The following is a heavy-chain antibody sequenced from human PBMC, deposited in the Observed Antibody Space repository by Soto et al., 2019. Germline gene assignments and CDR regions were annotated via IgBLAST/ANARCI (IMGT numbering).Heavy chain of an antibody. J-gene: IGHJ4*02. V-gene: IGHV4-34*01. D-gene: IGHD2-2*01. CDR1: GGSFSGYY. CDR3: ARGIGYCSSINCYSSRRLRFDS. CDR2: VNHSGTT. Sequence: QVQLQQWGAGLLKPSETLSLTCAVYGGSFSGYYWTWIRQSPEKGLEWIGEVNHSGTTYYNPSLQTRVTISVHTPKSQFSLKMSSVTAADTSVYYCARGIGYCSSINCYSSRRLRFDSWGQGTLVTVSS.